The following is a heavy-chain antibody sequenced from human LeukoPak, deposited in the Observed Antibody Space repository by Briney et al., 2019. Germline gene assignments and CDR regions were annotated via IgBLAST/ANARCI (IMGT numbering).Heavy chain of an antibody. J-gene: IGHJ5*02. CDR2: INTYNGKT. CDR1: GYTFTNYG. V-gene: IGHV1-18*01. CDR3: ARAGAVVDNWFDP. D-gene: IGHD2-15*01. Sequence: ASVKVSCKSSGYTFTNYGIIWVREAPGQGLEWMGWINTYNGKTKYVENFQGRVTMTTDTSTTTAYMELRSLTSDDTAVYYCARAGAVVDNWFDPWGQGTLVTVSS.